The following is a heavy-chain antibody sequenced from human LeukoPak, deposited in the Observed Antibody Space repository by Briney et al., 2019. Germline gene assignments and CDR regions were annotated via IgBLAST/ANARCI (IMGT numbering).Heavy chain of an antibody. CDR3: ARLPLGGIAAAGNYC. J-gene: IGHJ4*02. D-gene: IGHD6-13*01. CDR1: GGSISSSSYY. V-gene: IGHV4-39*01. Sequence: SETLSLTCTVSGGSISSSSYYWGWIRQPPGKGLEWIGSIYYSGSTYYKPSLKSRVTISVDTSKNQFSLKLSSVTAADTAVYYCARLPLGGIAAAGNYCWGQGALVTVSS. CDR2: IYYSGST.